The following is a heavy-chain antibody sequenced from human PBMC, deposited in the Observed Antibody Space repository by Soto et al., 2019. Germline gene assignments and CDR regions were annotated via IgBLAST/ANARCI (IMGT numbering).Heavy chain of an antibody. J-gene: IGHJ6*03. V-gene: IGHV3-64*01. CDR3: ARRARPDFSYMDV. D-gene: IGHD6-6*01. CDR1: GFTLSGYA. CDR2: ISSNGVGT. Sequence: EVQRAESGGGLAQPGGSLRLSCVASGFTLSGYARDWVRQAPGKGLEYVSGISSNGVGTYYANSVQGRFTISRDNSKNTVYLQRGSLRPEDMAVYYRARRARPDFSYMDVWGNGTTVTVS.